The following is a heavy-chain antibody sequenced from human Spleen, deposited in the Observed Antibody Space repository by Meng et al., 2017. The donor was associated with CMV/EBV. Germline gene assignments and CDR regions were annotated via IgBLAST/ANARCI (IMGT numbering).Heavy chain of an antibody. CDR1: GGSIRSYF. CDR2: IYYTGRT. J-gene: IGHJ6*02. CDR3: ARGRYSGYDYYYYGFDV. V-gene: IGHV4-59*01. Sequence: SETLSLTXXVSGGSIRSYFWIWIRQSAGKGXEWIGYIYYTGRTKYNPSLEGGVTISLDTSKSQFSLNLSSVTAADTAXXYCARGRYSGYDYYYYGFDVWGQGTTVTVSS. D-gene: IGHD5-12*01.